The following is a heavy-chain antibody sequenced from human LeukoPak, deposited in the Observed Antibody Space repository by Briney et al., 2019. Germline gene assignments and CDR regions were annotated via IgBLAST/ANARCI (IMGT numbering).Heavy chain of an antibody. D-gene: IGHD6-6*01. CDR2: INHSGST. Sequence: SETLSLTCAVYGGSFSGYYWSWIRQPPGKGLEWIGEINHSGSTNYNPSLKGRVTISVDTSKNQFSLKLSSVTAADTAVYYCARGPRRAYSSSSGVDYWGQGTLVTVSS. CDR3: ARGPRRAYSSSSGVDY. CDR1: GGSFSGYY. J-gene: IGHJ4*02. V-gene: IGHV4-34*01.